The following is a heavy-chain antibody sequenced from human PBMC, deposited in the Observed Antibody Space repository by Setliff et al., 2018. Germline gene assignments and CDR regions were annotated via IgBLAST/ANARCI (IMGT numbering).Heavy chain of an antibody. D-gene: IGHD3-9*01. CDR2: INPNSGGT. Sequence: ASVKVSCKVSGYYMHWVRQAPGQGLEWMGWINPNSGGTNYAQKFQGRVTMAWDASITTAYLDLSRLTSDDTASYYCAGVDVLTASPFWGLGTRVTVSS. V-gene: IGHV1-2*02. CDR1: GYY. J-gene: IGHJ4*02. CDR3: AGVDVLTASPF.